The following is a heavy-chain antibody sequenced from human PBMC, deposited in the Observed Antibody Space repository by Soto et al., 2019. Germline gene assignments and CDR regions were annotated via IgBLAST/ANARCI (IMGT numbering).Heavy chain of an antibody. CDR3: ARGAPRYCSGGSCSSGRDY. J-gene: IGHJ4*02. CDR1: GASISSSDYY. V-gene: IGHV4-39*01. Sequence: SETLSLTCSVSGASISSSDYYWGWIRQPPGQGLEWIGSIYGGSTYYNPSLKSRVTISVDTSKNQFSLRLSSVTAADTAVYYCARGAPRYCSGGSCSSGRDYWGPGTLVTVSS. D-gene: IGHD2-15*01. CDR2: IYGGST.